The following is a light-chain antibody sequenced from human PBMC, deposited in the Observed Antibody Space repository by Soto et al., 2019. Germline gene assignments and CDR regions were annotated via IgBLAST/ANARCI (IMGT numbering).Light chain of an antibody. CDR1: QSVRSSH. J-gene: IGKJ4*01. CDR2: GTS. Sequence: LTQSPSFLSASVGDRVTITCRASQSVRSSHLAWYQQKPGQAPRLLLYGTSSRATAIPDRFSGSGSGTDFTLTISRLEPEDFAVYSCQQYSSSPLTFGGGTQVEIK. V-gene: IGKV3-20*01. CDR3: QQYSSSPLT.